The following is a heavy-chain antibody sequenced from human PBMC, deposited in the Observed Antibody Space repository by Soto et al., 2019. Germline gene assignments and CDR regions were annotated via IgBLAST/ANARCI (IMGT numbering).Heavy chain of an antibody. CDR2: IYPGDSDT. CDR1: GYSFTSCW. D-gene: IGHD2-2*01. CDR3: ARLPAAIKLHSWFDP. Sequence: PGESLNISCKGSGYSFTSCWIGGVRQMPGKSLDGMGIIYPGDSDTRYSPSFQGQVTISADKSISTAYLQWSSLKASDTAMYYCARLPAAIKLHSWFDPWGQGTLVTV. J-gene: IGHJ5*02. V-gene: IGHV5-51*01.